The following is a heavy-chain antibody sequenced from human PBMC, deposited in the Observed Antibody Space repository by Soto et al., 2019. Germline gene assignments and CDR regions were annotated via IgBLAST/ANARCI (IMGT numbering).Heavy chain of an antibody. V-gene: IGHV3-30*18. J-gene: IGHJ6*02. CDR2: ISYEGSNK. Sequence: PGGSLRLSCAASGFTFSNYGMHWVRQAPGKGLEWVAVISYEGSNKYYADSVKGRFTISRDNSKNTLYLQTNSLRAEDTAVYYCAKEISCSGGSCYSYYYYGMDVWGQGTTVTVSS. D-gene: IGHD2-15*01. CDR3: AKEISCSGGSCYSYYYYGMDV. CDR1: GFTFSNYG.